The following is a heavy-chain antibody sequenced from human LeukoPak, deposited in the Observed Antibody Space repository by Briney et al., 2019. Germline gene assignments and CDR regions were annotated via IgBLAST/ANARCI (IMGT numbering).Heavy chain of an antibody. CDR3: ARDQVVLMVYAIPYYYGMDV. J-gene: IGHJ6*02. CDR1: GYTFTGYY. D-gene: IGHD2-8*01. CDR2: INPNSGGT. Sequence: GASVKVSCKASGYTFTGYYMHWVRQAPGQGLEWMGWINPNSGGTNYAQKFQGRVTMTRDTSISTAYMELSRLRSDDTAVYYCARDQVVLMVYAIPYYYGMDVWGQGTTVTVSS. V-gene: IGHV1-2*02.